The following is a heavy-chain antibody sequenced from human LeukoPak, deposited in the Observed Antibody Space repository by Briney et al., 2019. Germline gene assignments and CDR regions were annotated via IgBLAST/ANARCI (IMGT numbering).Heavy chain of an antibody. V-gene: IGHV4-59*01. CDR1: GGSFSGYY. D-gene: IGHD3-22*01. J-gene: IGHJ4*02. CDR2: ISYSGNT. CDR3: ARGVGSGYTDY. Sequence: SETLSLTCAVYGGSFSGYYWTWIRQPPGKGLEWIGFISYSGNTNYNPSLKSRVTISLDTSKNQFSLKLISVTAADTAVYYCARGVGSGYTDYWGQGALVTVSS.